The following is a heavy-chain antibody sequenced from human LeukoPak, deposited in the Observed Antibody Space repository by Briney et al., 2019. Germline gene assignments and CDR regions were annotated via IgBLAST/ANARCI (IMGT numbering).Heavy chain of an antibody. CDR2: INHSGST. CDR3: ARGGPDDAFDI. Sequence: PSETLSLTCAVYGGSFSGYYWSWIRQPPGKGLEWIGEINHSGSTNYNPSLKSRVTISVDTSKNQFSLKLSSVIAADTAVYYCARGGPDDAFDIWGQGTMVTVSS. CDR1: GGSFSGYY. V-gene: IGHV4-34*01. J-gene: IGHJ3*02.